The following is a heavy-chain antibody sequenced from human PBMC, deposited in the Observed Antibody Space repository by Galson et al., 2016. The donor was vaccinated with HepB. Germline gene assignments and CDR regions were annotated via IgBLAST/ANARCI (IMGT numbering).Heavy chain of an antibody. CDR1: GFSLSTSGVG. Sequence: PALVKPTQTLTLTCTFSGFSLSTSGVGVGWIRQSPGKALEWLALIYWDDDKRYSPSLKSRLTITKDTSKNQVVLIITNMDPVDTATYYCAHSRVGGTGDYNSGMDVWGQGTTATVSS. D-gene: IGHD1-26*01. V-gene: IGHV2-5*02. CDR2: IYWDDDK. J-gene: IGHJ6*02. CDR3: AHSRVGGTGDYNSGMDV.